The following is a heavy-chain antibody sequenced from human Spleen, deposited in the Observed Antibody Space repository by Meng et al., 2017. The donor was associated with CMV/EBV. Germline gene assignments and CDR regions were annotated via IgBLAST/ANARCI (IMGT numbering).Heavy chain of an antibody. CDR3: ARLYKRYYYETNGFSLVGYYFDY. CDR2: IYYSEST. J-gene: IGHJ4*02. V-gene: IGHV4-34*01. CDR1: GGSFSGYY. Sequence: GSLRLSCAVYGGSFSGYYWSWIRQPPGKGLEWIGNIYYSESTYYNPSLKSRVTISVDTSRNQFSLKMTSVTAADTAVYYCARLYKRYYYETNGFSLVGYYFDYWGQGSLVTVSS. D-gene: IGHD3-22*01.